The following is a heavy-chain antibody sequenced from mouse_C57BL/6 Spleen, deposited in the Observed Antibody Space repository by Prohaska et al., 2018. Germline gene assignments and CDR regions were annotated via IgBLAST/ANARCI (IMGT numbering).Heavy chain of an antibody. Sequence: QVQLQQPGAELVMPGASVKLSCKASGYTFTSYWMHWVKQRPGQGLEWIGEIDPSDSYTNYNQKFKGKATLTVDKSSSTAYMQLSSLTSEDSAVYYCASLYYGSSSFDYWGQGTTLTVSS. CDR2: IDPSDSYT. D-gene: IGHD1-1*01. J-gene: IGHJ2*01. V-gene: IGHV1-69*01. CDR1: GYTFTSYW. CDR3: ASLYYGSSSFDY.